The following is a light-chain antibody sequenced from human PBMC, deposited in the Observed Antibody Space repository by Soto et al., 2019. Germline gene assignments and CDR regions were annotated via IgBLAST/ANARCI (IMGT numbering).Light chain of an antibody. CDR1: SSNIGNNY. J-gene: IGLJ1*01. V-gene: IGLV1-51*02. CDR2: GNN. CDR3: GTWDSSLSAHYV. Sequence: QSVLTQPPSVSAAPGQKVTISCSGSSSNIGNNYVSWYQQLPGTAPKLLIYGNNKRPSGIPDRFSGSKSGTSATLGITGLQTGDEADYYCGTWDSSLSAHYVFGTGTKVTV.